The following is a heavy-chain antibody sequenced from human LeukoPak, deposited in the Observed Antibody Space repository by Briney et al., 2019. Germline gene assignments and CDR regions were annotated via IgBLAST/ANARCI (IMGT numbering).Heavy chain of an antibody. V-gene: IGHV1-46*01. CDR1: GYTFTSYY. Sequence: ASVKVSCKASGYTFTSYYMHWVRQXPGQGLEWMVIINPMGGSTRYAQKVQGRVTITEDNSTRTAYIELSSLRSEDTAVYYCARDDRKLEATSVYYFDYWGQGTLVTVSS. CDR3: ARDDRKLEATSVYYFDY. J-gene: IGHJ4*02. CDR2: INPMGGST. D-gene: IGHD2-2*01.